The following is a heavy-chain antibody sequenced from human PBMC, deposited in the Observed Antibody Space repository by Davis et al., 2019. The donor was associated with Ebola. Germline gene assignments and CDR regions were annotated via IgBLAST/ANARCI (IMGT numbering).Heavy chain of an antibody. CDR3: AGSRQSGSYYVGAFDI. Sequence: GESLKISCAASGFTFSDYYMSWIRQAPGKGLEWVSYISSSGSTIYYADSVKGRFTISRDNAKNSLYLQMNSLRAEDTAVYYCAGSRQSGSYYVGAFDIWGQGTMVTVSS. CDR1: GFTFSDYY. J-gene: IGHJ3*02. D-gene: IGHD1-26*01. V-gene: IGHV3-11*01. CDR2: ISSSGSTI.